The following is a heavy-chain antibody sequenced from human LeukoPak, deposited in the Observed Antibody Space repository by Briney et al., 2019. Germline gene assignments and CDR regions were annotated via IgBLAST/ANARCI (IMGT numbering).Heavy chain of an antibody. CDR1: GFTFSSYS. V-gene: IGHV4-34*01. Sequence: PGGSLRLSCAASGFTFSSYSMNWIRQPPGRGLDWIGEINHSGSTNYNPSLKSRVTISVDTSKNQFSLKLSSVTAADTAVYYCASIPRSYYYYYYMDVWGKGTTVTVSS. CDR2: INHSGST. J-gene: IGHJ6*03. CDR3: ASIPRSYYYYYYMDV. D-gene: IGHD1-26*01.